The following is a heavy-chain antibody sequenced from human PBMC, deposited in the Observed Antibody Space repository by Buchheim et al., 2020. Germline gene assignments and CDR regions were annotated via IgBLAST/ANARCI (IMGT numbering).Heavy chain of an antibody. CDR1: GFTFSNYG. J-gene: IGHJ5*02. D-gene: IGHD6-19*01. CDR3: AKEMFEQWLGNRFDP. Sequence: QVQLVESGGGVVQPGRSLRLSCAASGFTFSNYGMHWVRQAPGKGLEWVAVISYDGSDKYYVDSVKGRFTISRDNSKNTVYLQMNSLRPEDTAVYYCAKEMFEQWLGNRFDPWGQGSL. V-gene: IGHV3-30*18. CDR2: ISYDGSDK.